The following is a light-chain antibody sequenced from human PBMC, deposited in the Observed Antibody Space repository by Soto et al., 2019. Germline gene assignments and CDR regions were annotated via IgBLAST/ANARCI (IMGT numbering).Light chain of an antibody. V-gene: IGKV3D-20*01. J-gene: IGKJ4*01. CDR3: HQYGSSRLT. CDR1: QSVSSSY. Sequence: EIVLTQSPATLSLSPGERATLSCGASQSVSSSYLAWYQQKPGLAPRLLIYDASSRATGIPDRFSGSGSGTDFTLTISRLETEDFAVYYGHQYGSSRLTFGGGTKVEIK. CDR2: DAS.